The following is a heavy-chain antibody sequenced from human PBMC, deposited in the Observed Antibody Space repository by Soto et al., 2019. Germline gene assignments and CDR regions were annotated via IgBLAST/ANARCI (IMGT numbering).Heavy chain of an antibody. V-gene: IGHV3-30*18. CDR3: AKGAPTAVAGTDF. D-gene: IGHD6-19*01. J-gene: IGHJ4*02. Sequence: TGGSLRLSCAASGFTFSNYGMRWVRQAPGKGLEWVALISYHGSNEYYADSVKGRFTISRDNSKNTLYLHMNSLRPEDTAVYYCAKGAPTAVAGTDFWGQGTLVTVSS. CDR1: GFTFSNYG. CDR2: ISYHGSNE.